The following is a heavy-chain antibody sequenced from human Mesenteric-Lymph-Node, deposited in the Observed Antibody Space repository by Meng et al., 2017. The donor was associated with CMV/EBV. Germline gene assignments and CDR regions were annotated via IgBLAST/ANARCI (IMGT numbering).Heavy chain of an antibody. CDR1: GFTFSRYA. Sequence: CAPSGFTFSRYAMSWVRQAAGKVLEWVSAINGSGGSTYYSDSVKGRSTISRDNSKNTLYLQMNSLRAEDTAVYYCAKGGYSYGYFDYWRQGTLVTVSS. J-gene: IGHJ4*02. CDR2: INGSGGST. D-gene: IGHD5-18*01. CDR3: AKGGYSYGYFDY. V-gene: IGHV3-23*01.